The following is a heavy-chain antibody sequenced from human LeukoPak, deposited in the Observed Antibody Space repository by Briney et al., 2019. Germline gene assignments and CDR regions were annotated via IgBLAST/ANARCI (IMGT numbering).Heavy chain of an antibody. CDR2: IVSSSGYI. J-gene: IGHJ3*02. CDR3: ARDMSYAAFDI. V-gene: IGHV3-21*01. Sequence: PGGSLTLSCAASGFTLSSYNVNWVRQAPGKGLEWVSSIVSSSGYIYYADSVKGRFTISRDNAKNSLYLQMNSLRAEDTAVYYCARDMSYAAFDIWGQGTMVTVSS. D-gene: IGHD3-10*02. CDR1: GFTLSSYN.